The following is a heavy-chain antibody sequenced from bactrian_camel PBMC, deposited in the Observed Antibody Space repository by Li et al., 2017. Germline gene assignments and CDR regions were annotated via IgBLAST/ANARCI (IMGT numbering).Heavy chain of an antibody. D-gene: IGHD6*01. V-gene: IGHV3S40*01. CDR3: ARAPPFIGSWDY. Sequence: QLVESGGGLVRPGGSLTLSCKVSGGTFSRYVMDWVRQAPGKGLERVSGIDRSGGATDYADSVKGRFTMSRDNARNTLYLQMNSLKTEDTGVYYCARAPPFIGSWDYWGQGTQVTVS. CDR1: GGTFSRYV. J-gene: IGHJ4*01. CDR2: IDRSGGAT.